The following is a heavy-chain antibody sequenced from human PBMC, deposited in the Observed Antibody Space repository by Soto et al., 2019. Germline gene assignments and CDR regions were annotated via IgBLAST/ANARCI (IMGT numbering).Heavy chain of an antibody. Sequence: SETLSLTCTVSGGSVNSDNFYWSWIRQPPGRGLEWIGYIYYTGSTSYNPSLKSRVTISIDTSRNQFSLKLSSVTAADTAVYYCARESSNSPEAFDSWVQGSLVT. V-gene: IGHV4-61*01. D-gene: IGHD6-6*01. CDR3: ARESSNSPEAFDS. CDR2: IYYTGST. J-gene: IGHJ4*02. CDR1: GGSVNSDNFY.